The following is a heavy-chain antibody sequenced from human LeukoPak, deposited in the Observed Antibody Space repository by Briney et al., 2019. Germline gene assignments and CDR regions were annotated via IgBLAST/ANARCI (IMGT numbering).Heavy chain of an antibody. J-gene: IGHJ3*02. Sequence: SETLSLTCTVSGGSISSYYWSWIRQPPGKGLEWIGYIYYTGSTIHNPSLKSRVSMSVDTSKNQPSLKLSSVTAADAAVYYCASRIAVAVNDAFDIWGQGTMVAVSS. CDR2: IYYTGST. CDR1: GGSISSYY. CDR3: ASRIAVAVNDAFDI. D-gene: IGHD6-13*01. V-gene: IGHV4-59*01.